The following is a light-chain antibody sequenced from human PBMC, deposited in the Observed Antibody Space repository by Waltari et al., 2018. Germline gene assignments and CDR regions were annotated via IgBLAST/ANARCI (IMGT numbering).Light chain of an antibody. Sequence: QSMLTQPPSASGTPGQRVTISCSGSSSNIGSKTVNWYQHLPGTAPRVLIYSNNQRPSGVPDRFSCSKSGTSASLAISGLQSEDGADYYCSSWDDSVIGPVFGGGTKLTVL. J-gene: IGLJ2*01. CDR3: SSWDDSVIGPV. V-gene: IGLV1-44*01. CDR1: SSNIGSKT. CDR2: SNN.